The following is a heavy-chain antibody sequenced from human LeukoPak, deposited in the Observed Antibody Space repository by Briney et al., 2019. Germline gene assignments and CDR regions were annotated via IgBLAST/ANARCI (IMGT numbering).Heavy chain of an antibody. J-gene: IGHJ6*02. CDR3: AKATVTSYYYYGMDV. D-gene: IGHD4-17*01. CDR1: GSTFSSYA. CDR2: ISGSGGST. Sequence: GGSLRLSCAASGSTFSSYAMSWVRQAPGKGLEWVSAISGSGGSTYYADSVKGRFTISRDNSKNTLYLQMNSLRAEDTAVYYCAKATVTSYYYYGMDVWGQGTTVTVSS. V-gene: IGHV3-23*01.